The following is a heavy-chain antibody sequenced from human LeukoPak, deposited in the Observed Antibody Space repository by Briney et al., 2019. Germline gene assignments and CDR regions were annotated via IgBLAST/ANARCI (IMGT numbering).Heavy chain of an antibody. D-gene: IGHD6-19*01. CDR2: IRYDGSNK. CDR1: GFTFSSDG. Sequence: GGSLRLSCAASGFTFSSDGMHWVRQAPAKGLEWVAFIRYDGSNKYYADSVKGRFTISRDNSKNTLYLQMNSLRAEDTAVYYCAKGGRVSGWYVYWGQGTLVTVSS. J-gene: IGHJ4*02. V-gene: IGHV3-30*02. CDR3: AKGGRVSGWYVY.